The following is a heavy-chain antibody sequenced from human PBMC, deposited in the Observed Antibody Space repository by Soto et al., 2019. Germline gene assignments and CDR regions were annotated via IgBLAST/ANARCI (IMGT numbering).Heavy chain of an antibody. Sequence: GGSQRLSCAASGFTFSSYSMNWVRQAPGKGLEWVSYISSSSSTIYYADSVKGRFTISRDNAKNSLYLQMNSLRAEDTAVYYCARHYDVWSGYRLLPVPLYYYYGMDVWGEGTTVTVSS. CDR1: GFTFSSYS. J-gene: IGHJ6*04. V-gene: IGHV3-48*04. CDR3: ARHYDVWSGYRLLPVPLYYYYGMDV. D-gene: IGHD3-3*01. CDR2: ISSSSSTI.